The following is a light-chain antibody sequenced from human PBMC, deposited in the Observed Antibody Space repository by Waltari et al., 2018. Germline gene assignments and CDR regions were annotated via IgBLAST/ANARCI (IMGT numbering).Light chain of an antibody. CDR2: DVS. V-gene: IGLV2-14*01. Sequence: QSALTQPASLSGSPGQSITISCTGTSSDVGGYNYVSWFQQHPAKAPTLLIYDVSKRPSGVPKRFSGSKSVNTASLTISGLQAGDEADYYCSSYTSSSTVLFGGGTKLTVL. CDR3: SSYTSSSTVL. J-gene: IGLJ2*01. CDR1: SSDVGGYNY.